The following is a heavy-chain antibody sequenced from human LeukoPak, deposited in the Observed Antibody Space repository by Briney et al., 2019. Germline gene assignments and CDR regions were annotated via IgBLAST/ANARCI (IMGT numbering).Heavy chain of an antibody. D-gene: IGHD4-17*01. V-gene: IGHV5-51*01. CDR2: IYPGDSDI. CDR1: GYSFTTNW. CDR3: ARQAGDSVTKRAFDF. J-gene: IGHJ3*01. Sequence: GESLKISCKGSGYSFTTNWIGWVRQMPGKGLEWMGIIYPGDSDIRYNPSFQGQVTISADKSISTAYLQWRSLKASDTAMYYCARQAGDSVTKRAFDFWGQGTMVTVSS.